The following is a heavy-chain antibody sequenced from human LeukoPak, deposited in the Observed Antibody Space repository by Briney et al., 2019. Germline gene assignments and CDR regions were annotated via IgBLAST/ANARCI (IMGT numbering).Heavy chain of an antibody. CDR3: ARRIAAAPGSWFDP. D-gene: IGHD6-13*01. Sequence: SETLSLTCTVSGGSISSYYWSWIRQPPGKGLEWIGYTYTSGSTNYNPSLKSRVTISVDTSKNQFSLKLSSVTAADTAVYYCARRIAAAPGSWFDPWGQGTLVTVSS. CDR1: GGSISSYY. J-gene: IGHJ5*02. CDR2: TYTSGST. V-gene: IGHV4-4*09.